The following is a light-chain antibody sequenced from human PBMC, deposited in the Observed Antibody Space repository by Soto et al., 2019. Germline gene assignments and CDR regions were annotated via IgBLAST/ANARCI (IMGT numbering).Light chain of an antibody. CDR3: SSYTSSSTRV. CDR2: DVS. V-gene: IGLV2-14*01. J-gene: IGLJ1*01. Sequence: QSVLTQPASVSGSPGQSITISCTGTSSGVGGYKYVSWYQQHPGEAPKLMIYDVSNRPSGVSNRFSGSKSGNTASLTISGLQAEDEADYYCSSYTSSSTRVFGTGTKVTVL. CDR1: SSGVGGYKY.